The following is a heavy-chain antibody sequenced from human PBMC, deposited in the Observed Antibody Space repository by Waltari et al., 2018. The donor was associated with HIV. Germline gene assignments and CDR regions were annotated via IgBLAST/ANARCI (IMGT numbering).Heavy chain of an antibody. D-gene: IGHD1-26*01. J-gene: IGHJ4*02. CDR1: GVPLSCYW. CDR3: ARRRGSYCLDY. V-gene: IGHV3-7*01. Sequence: EGQLVESGGGLVQLGGALRPFGAAPGVPLSCYWMSWVRQAPGKGLEWVANIKQDGSEKYYVDSVKGRFTISRDNAKNSLYLQMNSLRAEDTAVYFCARRRGSYCLDYWGQGTLVTVSS. CDR2: IKQDGSEK.